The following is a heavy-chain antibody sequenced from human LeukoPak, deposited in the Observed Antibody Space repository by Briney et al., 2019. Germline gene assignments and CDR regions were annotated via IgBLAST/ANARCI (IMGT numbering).Heavy chain of an antibody. Sequence: PSETLSLTCTVSGGSISSGDYYWSWIRQPPGKGLEWIGYIYYSGNTIYNPSLKSRVTISVDTSKNQFSLKLSSVTAADTAVYYCARTYVANSFDIWGQGTMVTVSS. V-gene: IGHV4-61*08. J-gene: IGHJ3*02. D-gene: IGHD3-16*01. CDR1: GGSISSGDYY. CDR2: IYYSGNT. CDR3: ARTYVANSFDI.